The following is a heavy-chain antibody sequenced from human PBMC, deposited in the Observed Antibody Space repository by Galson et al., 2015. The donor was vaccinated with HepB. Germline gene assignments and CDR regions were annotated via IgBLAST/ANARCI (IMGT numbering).Heavy chain of an antibody. CDR2: IIPIFGTA. J-gene: IGHJ3*02. V-gene: IGHV1-69*13. Sequence: SVKVSCKASGGTFSSYAISWVRQAPGQGLEWMGGIIPIFGTANYAQKFQGRVMITADESTSTAYMELSSLRAEDTAVYYCVRSYDSSGYYYSRAFDICGQGTMVTVSS. D-gene: IGHD3-22*01. CDR3: VRSYDSSGYYYSRAFDI. CDR1: GGTFSSYA.